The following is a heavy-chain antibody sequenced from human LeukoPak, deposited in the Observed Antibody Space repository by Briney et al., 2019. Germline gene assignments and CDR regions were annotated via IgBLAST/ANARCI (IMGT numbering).Heavy chain of an antibody. V-gene: IGHV3-23*01. CDR2: LSDGGHSS. Sequence: GRSLRLSCAASGFTFSSYAMNWVRQAPGKGLEWVSSLSDGGHSSFYADSVKGRFTIYRDDSPNILYLQMNNLSGDDTALYYCAFSPLGFNYGYAYWGQGTLVTVSS. CDR3: AFSPLGFNYGYAY. J-gene: IGHJ4*02. D-gene: IGHD5-18*01. CDR1: GFTFSSYA.